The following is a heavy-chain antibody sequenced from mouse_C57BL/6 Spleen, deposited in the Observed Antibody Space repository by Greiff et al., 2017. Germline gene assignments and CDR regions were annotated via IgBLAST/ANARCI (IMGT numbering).Heavy chain of an antibody. Sequence: EVQLQQSGPELVKPGASVKMSCKASGYTFTDYNMHWVKQSHGKSLEWIGYINPNNGGTSYNPKFKGKATLTVNKSSSTAYMELRSLTAEDSAVYYCARDYYGSSPYFDVWGTGTTVTVSS. D-gene: IGHD1-1*01. CDR3: ARDYYGSSPYFDV. CDR1: GYTFTDYN. CDR2: INPNNGGT. J-gene: IGHJ1*03. V-gene: IGHV1-22*01.